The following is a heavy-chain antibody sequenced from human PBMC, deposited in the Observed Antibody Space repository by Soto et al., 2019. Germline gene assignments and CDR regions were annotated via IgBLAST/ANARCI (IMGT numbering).Heavy chain of an antibody. V-gene: IGHV3-30-3*01. D-gene: IGHD4-17*01. CDR1: GFTFSSYA. J-gene: IGHJ4*02. Sequence: QVQLVESGGGVVQPGRSLRLSCAASGFTFSSYAMHWVRQAPGKGLEWVAVISYDGSNKYYAVCVKGRFTISRDNSKNRLYRQMNSLRATDTAVYYCARAPTSVTTPSYFDYWGQGSLDIDSS. CDR3: ARAPTSVTTPSYFDY. CDR2: ISYDGSNK.